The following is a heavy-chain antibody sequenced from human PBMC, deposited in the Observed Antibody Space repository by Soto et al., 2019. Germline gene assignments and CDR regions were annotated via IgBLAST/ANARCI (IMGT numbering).Heavy chain of an antibody. CDR3: TTEDYPAAFDI. Sequence: EVQLVESGGGLVKPGGSLRLSCAASGFTFSNAWMSWVRQAPGKGLEWVGCIKSKTDGGTTDYAAPVKGRFTISRDDSKNTLYLQMNSLKTEDTAVYYCTTEDYPAAFDIWGQGTMVTVSS. CDR2: IKSKTDGGTT. CDR1: GFTFSNAW. V-gene: IGHV3-15*01. D-gene: IGHD3-16*01. J-gene: IGHJ3*02.